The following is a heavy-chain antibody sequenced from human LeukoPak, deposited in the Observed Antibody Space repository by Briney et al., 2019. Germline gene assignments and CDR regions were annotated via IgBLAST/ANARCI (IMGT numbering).Heavy chain of an antibody. V-gene: IGHV3-9*01. CDR3: AKGDGMRAHFDY. J-gene: IGHJ4*02. CDR2: ISWNSGSI. D-gene: IGHD5-24*01. CDR1: GFTFDDYA. Sequence: TGRSLRLSCAASGFTFDDYAMHWVRHAPGKGLEWVSGISWNSGSIGYADSVKGRFTISRDNAKNSLYLQMNSLRAEDTALYYCAKGDGMRAHFDYWGQGTLVTVSS.